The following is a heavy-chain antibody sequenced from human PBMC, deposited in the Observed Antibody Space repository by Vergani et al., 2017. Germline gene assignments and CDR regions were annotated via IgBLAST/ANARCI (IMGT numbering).Heavy chain of an antibody. D-gene: IGHD5-18*01. Sequence: QVQLVQSGAEVKKPGSSVKVSCKASGGTFSSYTISWVRQAPGQGLEWMGRIIPILGIANYAQKFQGRVTITADKSTSTAYMELSSLRSEDTAVYYCASAGNRRYSYGWDYWCQGTLVTVSS. CDR1: GGTFSSYT. J-gene: IGHJ4*02. CDR3: ASAGNRRYSYGWDY. V-gene: IGHV1-69*02. CDR2: IIPILGIA.